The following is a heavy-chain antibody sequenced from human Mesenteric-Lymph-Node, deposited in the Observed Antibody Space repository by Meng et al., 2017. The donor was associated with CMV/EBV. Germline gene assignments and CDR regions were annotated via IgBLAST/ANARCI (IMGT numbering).Heavy chain of an antibody. CDR1: GTFSSYA. CDR3: ARVIQPYDFPYWYFDL. CDR2: IIPIFGTA. J-gene: IGHJ2*01. V-gene: IGHV1-69*01. Sequence: GTFSSYAISWMRQAPGKGLEWMGGIIPIFGTANYAQKFQGRVTITADESTSTAYMELSSLRSEDTAVYYCARVIQPYDFPYWYFDLWGRGTLVTVSS. D-gene: IGHD3-3*01.